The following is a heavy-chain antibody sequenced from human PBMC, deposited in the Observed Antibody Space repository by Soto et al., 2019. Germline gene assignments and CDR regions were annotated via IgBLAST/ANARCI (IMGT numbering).Heavy chain of an antibody. CDR3: ARDGGRHAGGIDY. D-gene: IGHD1-26*01. CDR2: IIPIFGTA. V-gene: IGHV1-69*01. Sequence: QVQLVQSGAELKKPGSSVKVSCKASGGTFSSYSINWVRQAPGQGLEWMGEIIPIFGTANYAQKLQGRVTITADESTSTAYMELSSLRSEDTAVYYCARDGGRHAGGIDYWGQRTLVTVSS. CDR1: GGTFSSYS. J-gene: IGHJ4*02.